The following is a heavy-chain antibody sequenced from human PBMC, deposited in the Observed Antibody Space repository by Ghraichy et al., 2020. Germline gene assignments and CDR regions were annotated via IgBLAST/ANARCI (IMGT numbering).Heavy chain of an antibody. J-gene: IGHJ4*02. CDR2: ISGSGGST. D-gene: IGHD2-21*02. CDR1: GFTFSSYA. CDR3: AKDSEVVVTATTFDY. Sequence: GGSLRLSCAASGFTFSSYAMSWVRQAPGKGLEWVSAISGSGGSTYYADSVKGRFTISRDNSKNTLYLQMNSLRAEDTAVYYCAKDSEVVVTATTFDYWGQGTLVTVSS. V-gene: IGHV3-23*01.